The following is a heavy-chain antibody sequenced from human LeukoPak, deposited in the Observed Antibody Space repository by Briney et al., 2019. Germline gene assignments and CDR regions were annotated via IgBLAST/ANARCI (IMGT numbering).Heavy chain of an antibody. Sequence: SETLSLTCAVSGGSISSGDYSWSWIRQPPGKGLEWIGYIYHSGSTYYNPSLKSRVTISVDRSKNQFSLKLSSVTAADTAVYYCARVVGVRGYDYGMDVWGQGTTVTVSS. D-gene: IGHD3-10*01. CDR1: GGSISSGDYS. V-gene: IGHV4-30-2*01. CDR2: IYHSGST. J-gene: IGHJ6*02. CDR3: ARVVGVRGYDYGMDV.